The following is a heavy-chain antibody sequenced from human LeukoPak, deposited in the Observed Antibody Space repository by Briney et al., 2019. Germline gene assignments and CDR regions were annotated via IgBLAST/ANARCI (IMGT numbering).Heavy chain of an antibody. CDR2: IYYSGGT. CDR3: ARGYYDFWSGFDY. CDR1: GGSISSSSYY. V-gene: IGHV4-39*07. Sequence: SETLSLTCTVSGGSISSSSYYWGWIRQPPGKGLEWIGSIYYSGGTYYNPSLKSRVTISVDTSKNQFSLKLSSVTAADTAVYYCARGYYDFWSGFDYWGQGTLVTVSS. D-gene: IGHD3-3*01. J-gene: IGHJ4*02.